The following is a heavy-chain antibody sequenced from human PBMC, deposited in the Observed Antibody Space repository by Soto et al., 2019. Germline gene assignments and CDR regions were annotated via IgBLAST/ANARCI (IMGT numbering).Heavy chain of an antibody. D-gene: IGHD2-2*01. Sequence: SETLSLTCTVSGGSISSSSYYWGWIRQPPGKGLEWIGSIYYSGSTYYNPSLKSRVTISVDTSKNQFSLKLSSVTAADTAVYYCECLPYYYYYGMDVWGQGTTVPVSS. J-gene: IGHJ6*02. V-gene: IGHV4-39*01. CDR2: IYYSGST. CDR1: GGSISSSSYY. CDR3: ECLPYYYYYGMDV.